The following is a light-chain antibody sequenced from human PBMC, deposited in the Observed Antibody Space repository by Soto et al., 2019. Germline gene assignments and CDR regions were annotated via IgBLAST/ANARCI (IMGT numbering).Light chain of an antibody. CDR3: PQYFEWPPMT. V-gene: IGKV3-15*01. CDR2: GAS. CDR1: ETVATN. J-gene: IGKJ1*01. Sequence: EVVMTQSPATLSVSPGERATLSCRASETVATNLAWYQQKPGQAPRLLISGASTRAAGISDRFRGSGSGTEFTLHISSLRSEDSAIYYWPQYFEWPPMTFGQGTKVEI.